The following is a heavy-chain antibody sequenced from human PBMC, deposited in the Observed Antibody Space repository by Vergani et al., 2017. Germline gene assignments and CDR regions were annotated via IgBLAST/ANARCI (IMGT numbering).Heavy chain of an antibody. Sequence: QVQLVQSGAEVKKPGSSVKVSCKASGATFRSNTISWVRQVPGQGLEWMGRIIPVLGKTKYAQDFQGRLTITADKSTSTAYLELNSLRSEDTAVYYCAPRWDRVSGFDAWRQGTVVTVSS. V-gene: IGHV1-69*02. CDR1: GATFRSNT. CDR3: APRWDRVSGFDA. J-gene: IGHJ5*02. CDR2: IIPVLGKT. D-gene: IGHD5-24*01.